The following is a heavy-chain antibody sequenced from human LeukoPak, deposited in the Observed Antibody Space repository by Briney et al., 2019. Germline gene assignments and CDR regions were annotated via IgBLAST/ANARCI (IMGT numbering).Heavy chain of an antibody. J-gene: IGHJ4*02. CDR3: ARDHSSSWSYFDY. CDR2: ISYSGNT. V-gene: IGHV4-59*01. D-gene: IGHD6-13*01. Sequence: SETLSLTCTVSVGSLSSYYWSWIRQPPGKGLEWIGHISYSGNTNYKPSLKSRVTISVDTSKNQFSLKLSSVTAADTAVYYCARDHSSSWSYFDYWGQGTLVTVSS. CDR1: VGSLSSYY.